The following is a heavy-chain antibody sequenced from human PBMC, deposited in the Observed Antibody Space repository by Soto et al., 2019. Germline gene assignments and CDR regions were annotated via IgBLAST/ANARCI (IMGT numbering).Heavy chain of an antibody. J-gene: IGHJ6*02. Sequence: QVQLVQSGAEVKKPGASVKVSCKASGYTFSSYFITWVRQAPGQGLEWMGWISAYNGNTNYAQMLQGRVTMTTDTSTATAYMEMRSLGSDDTAVYYCARQNYYSGMDVWGQGTTVTVSS. CDR1: GYTFSSYF. CDR3: ARQNYYSGMDV. CDR2: ISAYNGNT. V-gene: IGHV1-18*01.